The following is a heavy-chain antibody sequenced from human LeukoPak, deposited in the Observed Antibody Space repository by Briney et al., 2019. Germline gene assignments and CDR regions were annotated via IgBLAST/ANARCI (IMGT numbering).Heavy chain of an antibody. CDR3: ATGEPNCGTTYCRIRHYYYMDV. Sequence: GASVKVSCKVSGYTLIELSMHWVRQAPGKGLEWMGGFDPEDGETIYAQKFQGRVTMTEDTSTDTAYMELSSLRSEDTAVYYCATGEPNCGTTYCRIRHYYYMDVWGKGITVTVSS. J-gene: IGHJ6*03. CDR2: FDPEDGET. D-gene: IGHD2-21*01. CDR1: GYTLIELS. V-gene: IGHV1-24*01.